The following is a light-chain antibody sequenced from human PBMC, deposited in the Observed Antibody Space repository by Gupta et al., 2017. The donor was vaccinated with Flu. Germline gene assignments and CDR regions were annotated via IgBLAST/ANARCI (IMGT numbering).Light chain of an antibody. V-gene: IGLV3-19*01. J-gene: IGLJ1*01. CDR1: SLRSDS. Sequence: SSELTQAPAVSEALGQTVRITCQGDSLRSDSASWYQQKPGQAHVLVIYEKHNRPSGIPDPFSGSSSGNTASLTITGAQAEEEADYYCNSRDSSGDRHYVFGTGTKVTVL. CDR2: EKH. CDR3: NSRDSSGDRHYV.